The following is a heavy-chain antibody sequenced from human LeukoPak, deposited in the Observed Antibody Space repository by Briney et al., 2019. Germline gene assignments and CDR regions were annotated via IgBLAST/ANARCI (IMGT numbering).Heavy chain of an antibody. CDR2: IYHSGST. Sequence: PSETLSLTCAVSGGSISTSNWWSWVRQPPGKGLEWIGEIYHSGSTNYNPSLKSRVTISVDKSKNQFSLKLSSVTAADTAVYYCASQQVATQPDFDYWGQGTLVTVSS. D-gene: IGHD5-12*01. CDR1: GGSISTSNW. CDR3: ASQQVATQPDFDY. V-gene: IGHV4-4*02. J-gene: IGHJ4*02.